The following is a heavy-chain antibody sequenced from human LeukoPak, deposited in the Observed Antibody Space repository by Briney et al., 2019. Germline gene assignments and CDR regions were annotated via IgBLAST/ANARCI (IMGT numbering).Heavy chain of an antibody. CDR3: ARDSAYCGGDCYSDS. V-gene: IGHV3-21*01. CDR2: ISGSSTTFI. J-gene: IGHJ5*02. D-gene: IGHD2-21*02. Sequence: PGGSLRLPCAASGFTFSSYTMKWVRQAPGKGLEWVSSISGSSTTFIYYADSLKGRFTISRDNAKNSLYLHMNSLRAEDTAVYYCARDSAYCGGDCYSDSWGQGTLVTVSS. CDR1: GFTFSSYT.